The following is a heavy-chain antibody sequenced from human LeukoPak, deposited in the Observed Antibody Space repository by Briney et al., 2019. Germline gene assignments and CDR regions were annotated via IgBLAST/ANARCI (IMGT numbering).Heavy chain of an antibody. V-gene: IGHV3-48*04. CDR1: GFTFSSYT. CDR3: VRGGYCSSTICYWYNAFDM. Sequence: GGSLRLSCAASGFTFSSYTVNWVRQAPGKGLEWVSYIATGGSAIYYADSVKGRFTISRDNAKNSLYLQMNSLRAEDMAVYYCVRGGYCSSTICYWYNAFDMWGQGTMVTVSS. CDR2: IATGGSAI. D-gene: IGHD2-2*01. J-gene: IGHJ3*02.